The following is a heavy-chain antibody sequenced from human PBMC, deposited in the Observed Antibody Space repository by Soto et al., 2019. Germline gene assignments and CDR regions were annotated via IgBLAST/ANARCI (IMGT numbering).Heavy chain of an antibody. D-gene: IGHD1-7*01. CDR2: ISSNGGTT. CDR1: GFTFSSYD. J-gene: IGHJ4*02. CDR3: VIRVSGNYDY. Sequence: EVQLAESGGGMVQPGGSLRLSCVASGFTFSSYDMHWVRQAPGKGLEYVSSISSNGGTTYYGNSVKGRFTISRDNSKNTLYLQMGSLRAEDMAVYYCVIRVSGNYDYWGQGTLVNVSS. V-gene: IGHV3-64*01.